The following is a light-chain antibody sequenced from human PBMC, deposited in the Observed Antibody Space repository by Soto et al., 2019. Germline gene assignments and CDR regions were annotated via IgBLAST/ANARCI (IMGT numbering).Light chain of an antibody. CDR3: QQRSNWPSLT. Sequence: EIVMTQSPATLSVSPGERATLSCRASQSVNNNLAWYQQKPGQAPSLLIYGASTRATGIPARFSGSGSGTEFTLTISSLQSEDFAVYYCQQRSNWPSLTFGGGTKVEIK. V-gene: IGKV3-15*01. CDR2: GAS. J-gene: IGKJ4*01. CDR1: QSVNNN.